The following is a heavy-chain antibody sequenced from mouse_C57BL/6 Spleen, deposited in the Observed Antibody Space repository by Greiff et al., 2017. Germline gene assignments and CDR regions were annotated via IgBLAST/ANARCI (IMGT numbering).Heavy chain of an antibody. Sequence: VQLQQSGAELAKPGASVKLSCKASGYTFTSYWMHWVKQRPGQGLEWIGYINPSSGYTKYNQKFKDKDTLTADKSSSTAYMQLRSLTYEDSAFYYCARGITTVVGDYWGQGTTLTVSS. CDR3: ARGITTVVGDY. V-gene: IGHV1-7*01. CDR1: GYTFTSYW. D-gene: IGHD1-1*01. J-gene: IGHJ2*01. CDR2: INPSSGYT.